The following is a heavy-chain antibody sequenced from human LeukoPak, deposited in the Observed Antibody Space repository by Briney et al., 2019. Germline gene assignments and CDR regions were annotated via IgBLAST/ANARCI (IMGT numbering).Heavy chain of an antibody. V-gene: IGHV1-18*01. CDR1: GYTFTSYG. Sequence: ASVKVSCKASGYTFTSYGISWVRQAPGQGLEWMGWISAYNGNTNYAQKLQGRVTMPTDTSTSTAYMELRSLRSDDTAVYYCARDSYVVATLRHFDYWGQGTLVTVSS. D-gene: IGHD5-12*01. CDR2: ISAYNGNT. CDR3: ARDSYVVATLRHFDY. J-gene: IGHJ4*02.